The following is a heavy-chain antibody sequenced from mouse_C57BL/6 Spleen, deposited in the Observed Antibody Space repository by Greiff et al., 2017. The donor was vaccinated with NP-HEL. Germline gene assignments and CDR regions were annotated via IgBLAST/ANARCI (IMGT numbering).Heavy chain of an antibody. D-gene: IGHD3-2*02. V-gene: IGHV5-17*01. CDR1: GFTFSDYG. J-gene: IGHJ4*01. CDR3: ARPSGYNYAMDY. Sequence: EVQGVESGGGLVKPGGSLKLSCAASGFTFSDYGMHWVRQAPEKGLEWVAYISSGSSTIYYADTVKGRFPLSRGNAKNTLLLQMTSLRSEDTAMYYCARPSGYNYAMDYWGQGTSVTVSS. CDR2: ISSGSSTI.